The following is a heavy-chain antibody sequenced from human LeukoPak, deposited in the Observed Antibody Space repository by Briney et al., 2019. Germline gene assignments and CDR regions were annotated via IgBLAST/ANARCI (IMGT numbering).Heavy chain of an antibody. CDR2: IYYSGST. J-gene: IGHJ4*02. Sequence: PSETLSLTCTVSGGSITSYHYSWIRQPPGKGLEWIGYIYYSGSTNYNPSLKSRVTISVDTSKNQFSLKLSSVTAADTTVYYCARGGSGTYYHYWGQGTLVTVSS. CDR3: ARGGSGTYYHY. D-gene: IGHD1-26*01. CDR1: GGSITSYH. V-gene: IGHV4-59*01.